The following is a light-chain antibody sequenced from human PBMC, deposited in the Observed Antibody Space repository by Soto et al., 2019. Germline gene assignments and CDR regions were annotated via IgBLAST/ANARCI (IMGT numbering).Light chain of an antibody. CDR2: GAS. CDR3: QQYAGSPWT. J-gene: IGKJ1*01. Sequence: EIVMTQSPATLSVSPGERATLSCRASQSVSSNLAWYQQKPGQPPSLLIYGASNRPTGIPDRFSGSGSGTDFTLTISRLEPEDFAVYYCQQYAGSPWTFGQGTKVDIK. CDR1: QSVSSN. V-gene: IGKV3-20*01.